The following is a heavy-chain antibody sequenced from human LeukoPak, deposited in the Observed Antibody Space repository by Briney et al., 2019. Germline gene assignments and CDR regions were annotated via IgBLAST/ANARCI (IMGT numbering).Heavy chain of an antibody. Sequence: SESLPLTCTVSAGSISSSSYYWGWIRQPPGKGLEWIGSIYYSGSTYYNPSLKSRVTISVDTSKNQFSLKLSSVTAADTAVYYCARALVGARRWFDYWGQGTLVTVSS. V-gene: IGHV4-39*07. J-gene: IGHJ4*02. CDR3: ARALVGARRWFDY. CDR2: IYYSGST. D-gene: IGHD1-26*01. CDR1: AGSISSSSYY.